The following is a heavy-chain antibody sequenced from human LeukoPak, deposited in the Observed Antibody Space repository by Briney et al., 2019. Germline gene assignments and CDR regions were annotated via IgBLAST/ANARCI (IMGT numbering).Heavy chain of an antibody. CDR2: IYHSGST. CDR3: ACTTTVSTKLHY. J-gene: IGHJ4*02. V-gene: IGHV4-4*02. Sequence: SGTLCLTCVVSGGSISSSNWWGWVRQPPGKGLEWIGEIYHSGSTSYNPSLKSRVTISVDKSKNQFSLKLSSVTAADTAVYYCACTTTVSTKLHYWGQGTLVTVSS. D-gene: IGHD4-17*01. CDR1: GGSISSSNW.